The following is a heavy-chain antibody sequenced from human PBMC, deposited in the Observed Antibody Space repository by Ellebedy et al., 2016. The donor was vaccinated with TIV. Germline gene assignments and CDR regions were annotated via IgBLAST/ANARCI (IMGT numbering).Heavy chain of an antibody. J-gene: IGHJ3*02. CDR3: ARDRNYYDSSGPDAFDI. Sequence: AASVKVSCKVSGYTLTELSMHWVRQAPGKGLEWMGGFDPEDGETIYAQKFQGRVTMTEDTSTDTAYMELSSLRSEDTAVYYCARDRNYYDSSGPDAFDIWGQGTMVTVSS. CDR2: FDPEDGET. D-gene: IGHD3-22*01. V-gene: IGHV1-24*01. CDR1: GYTLTELS.